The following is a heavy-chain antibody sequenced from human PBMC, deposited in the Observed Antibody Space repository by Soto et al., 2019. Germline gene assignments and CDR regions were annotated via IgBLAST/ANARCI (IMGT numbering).Heavy chain of an antibody. Sequence: VHLEESGGGLVQPGGPLRLSCAASGFTCSSYWMNWFPQAPGKGLEWVANRNQDGNEVNLLDSVKGRFTISRDNAKNSLFLHMNSLRVDDTAVYYCARTGDGHHDFLEYWGQGALVSVSS. CDR2: RNQDGNEV. J-gene: IGHJ4*02. D-gene: IGHD1-1*01. CDR3: ARTGDGHHDFLEY. CDR1: GFTCSSYW. V-gene: IGHV3-7*01.